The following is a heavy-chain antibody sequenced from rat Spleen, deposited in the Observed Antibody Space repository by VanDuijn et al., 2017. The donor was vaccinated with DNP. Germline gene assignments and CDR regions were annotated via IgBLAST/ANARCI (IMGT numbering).Heavy chain of an antibody. D-gene: IGHD1-4*01. CDR1: GFTFNKYW. CDR2: ITSSGGST. J-gene: IGHJ1*01. CDR3: ARRGYKNSWYFDL. V-gene: IGHV5-31*01. Sequence: EVQLEESGGGLVQPGRSLKLSCVASGFTFNKYWMTWIRQVPGKGLEWVAAITSSGGSTYYPDSVKGRFTISRDNAKNTLYLQMNSLRSEDTATYYCARRGYKNSWYFDLWGPGTMVTVSS.